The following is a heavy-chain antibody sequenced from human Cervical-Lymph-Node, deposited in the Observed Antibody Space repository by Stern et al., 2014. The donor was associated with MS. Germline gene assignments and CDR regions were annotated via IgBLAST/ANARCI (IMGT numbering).Heavy chain of an antibody. J-gene: IGHJ4*02. Sequence: QLVQSGAEVKKPGSSVKVSCKGSGGTFSSYTLNWVRQAPGQGLEWMGSIIPIFATTNYAQTFQGKVTITADGSTSTAYMEVSSLRSEDTAVYYCAREGIPGAGGTFDNWGQGTLVIVSS. CDR2: IIPIFATT. D-gene: IGHD1-26*01. CDR1: GGTFSSYT. V-gene: IGHV1-69*18. CDR3: AREGIPGAGGTFDN.